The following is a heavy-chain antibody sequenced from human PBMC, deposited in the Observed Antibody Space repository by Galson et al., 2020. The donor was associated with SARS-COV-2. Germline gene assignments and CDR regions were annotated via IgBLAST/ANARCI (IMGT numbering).Heavy chain of an antibody. CDR3: ARDGIAVAGTTGGFDY. J-gene: IGHJ4*02. V-gene: IGHV4-59*12. CDR1: GGSISSYY. D-gene: IGHD6-19*01. CDR2: IYYSGST. Sequence: SETLSLTCTVSGGSISSYYWSWIRQPPGKGLEWIGYIYYSGSTNYNPSLKSRVTISVDTSKNQFSLKLSSVTAADTAVYYCARDGIAVAGTTGGFDYWGQGTLVTVSS.